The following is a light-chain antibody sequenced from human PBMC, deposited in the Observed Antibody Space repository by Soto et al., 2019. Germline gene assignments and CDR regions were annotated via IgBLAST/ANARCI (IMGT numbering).Light chain of an antibody. Sequence: IQLTQSPSSLSASVGDRVTITCRASQSISSYLNWYQQKPGKAPNLLIHDASSLQSGVPSRFSGSGSGTDFTLTISSLQPEDFAIYYCQQSYSTPLTFGGGTKVDIK. CDR3: QQSYSTPLT. CDR2: DAS. J-gene: IGKJ4*01. CDR1: QSISSY. V-gene: IGKV1-39*01.